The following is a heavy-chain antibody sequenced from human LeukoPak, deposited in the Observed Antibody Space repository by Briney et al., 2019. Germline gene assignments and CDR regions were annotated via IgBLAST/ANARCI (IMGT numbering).Heavy chain of an antibody. Sequence: GGSLSLFCTASGFTFGVYVMIWVRQAPGRGLECVGFIRSKAYGGTTKNAASVKGRFTISRDDSRSIAYLQMNSLKTEDTAVYYCTRRYNYDSSGYYYVRDAFDIWGQGTMVTVSS. CDR2: IRSKAYGGTT. J-gene: IGHJ3*02. D-gene: IGHD3-22*01. V-gene: IGHV3-49*04. CDR1: GFTFGVYV. CDR3: TRRYNYDSSGYYYVRDAFDI.